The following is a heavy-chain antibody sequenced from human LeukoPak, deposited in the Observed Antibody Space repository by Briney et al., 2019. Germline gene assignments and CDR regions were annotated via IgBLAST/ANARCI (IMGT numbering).Heavy chain of an antibody. CDR3: ASNTKYYEGSGHYVFDF. D-gene: IGHD3-22*01. Sequence: GSSVKVSCKASGGTFSTYAISWVRQAPGQGLGWMGGIIPILGTAEYPQRFQGRVTITADEITSTAYMELSSLTSEDTAVYYCASNTKYYEGSGHYVFDFWGQGTLVSVSS. CDR2: IIPILGTA. V-gene: IGHV1-69*01. J-gene: IGHJ4*02. CDR1: GGTFSTYA.